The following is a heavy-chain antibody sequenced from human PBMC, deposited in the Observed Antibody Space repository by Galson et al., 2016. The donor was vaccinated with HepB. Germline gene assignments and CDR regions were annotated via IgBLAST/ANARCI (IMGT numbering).Heavy chain of an antibody. CDR3: ARNLNVITSGGVIVTDASDI. V-gene: IGHV3-21*01. J-gene: IGHJ3*02. CDR2: ISSRSKHM. CDR1: GFSFNTYT. Sequence: SLRLSCAASGFSFNTYTMNWVRQAPGKGLEWVSSISSRSKHMYYADSLKGRFTISRDNTKNSLFLLMNSLRAEDTAVYYCARNLNVITSGGVIVTDASDIWGQGTMVTVSS. D-gene: IGHD3-16*02.